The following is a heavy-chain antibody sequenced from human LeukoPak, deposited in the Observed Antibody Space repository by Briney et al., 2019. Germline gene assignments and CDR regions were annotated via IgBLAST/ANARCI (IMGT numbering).Heavy chain of an antibody. CDR2: IYSGGST. CDR1: EFSVGSNY. Sequence: GGSLRLSCAASEFSVGSNYMTWVRQAPGKGLEWVSLIYSGGSTYYADSVKGRFTISRDNAKNSLYLQMNSLRAEDTAVYYCAREGWNSFDYWGQGTLVTVSS. V-gene: IGHV3-66*01. CDR3: AREGWNSFDY. J-gene: IGHJ4*02. D-gene: IGHD1-7*01.